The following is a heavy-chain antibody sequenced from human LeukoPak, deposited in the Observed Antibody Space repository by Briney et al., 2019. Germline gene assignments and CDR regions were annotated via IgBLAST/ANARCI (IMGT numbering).Heavy chain of an antibody. CDR1: GFTFGDYA. D-gene: IGHD3-9*01. Sequence: GRSLRLSCTASGFTFGDYAMSWVRQAPGKGLEWVGFIRSKAYGGTTEYAASVKGRFTTSRDDSKSIAYLQMNSLKTEDTAVYYCTSARYGIYFDYWGQGTLVTVSS. V-gene: IGHV3-49*04. CDR3: TSARYGIYFDY. CDR2: IRSKAYGGTT. J-gene: IGHJ4*02.